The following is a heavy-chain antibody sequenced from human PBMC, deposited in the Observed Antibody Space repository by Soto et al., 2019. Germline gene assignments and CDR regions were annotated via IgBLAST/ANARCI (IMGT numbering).Heavy chain of an antibody. CDR2: ISSSGSTI. D-gene: IGHD6-19*01. V-gene: IGHV3-11*01. Sequence: QVQLVESGGGLVKPGGSLRLSCAASGFTFSDYYMSWIRQAPGKGLEWVSYISSSGSTIYYADSVKGRITISRDNAKNSLSLQMNSIRAEDPAVYDGTTMAVAGSFDYWGQGTLVTVSS. CDR1: GFTFSDYY. CDR3: TTMAVAGSFDY. J-gene: IGHJ4*02.